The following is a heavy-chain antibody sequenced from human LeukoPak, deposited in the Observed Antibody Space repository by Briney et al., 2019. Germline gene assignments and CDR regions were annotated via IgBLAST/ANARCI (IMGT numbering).Heavy chain of an antibody. J-gene: IGHJ3*02. CDR3: ARNFRVHAFDI. CDR1: GFSFDDYG. CDR2: INWNGDDT. V-gene: IGHV3-20*04. Sequence: GGSLRLSCAASGFSFDDYGMSWVRHLPGKRLEWVSGINWNGDDTGYADSVKGRFTISRDNSKNTLYLQMNSLRAEDTAVYYCARNFRVHAFDIWGQGTMVTVSS.